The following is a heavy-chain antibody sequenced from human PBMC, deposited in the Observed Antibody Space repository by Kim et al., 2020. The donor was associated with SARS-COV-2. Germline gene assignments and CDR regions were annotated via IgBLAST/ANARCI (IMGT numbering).Heavy chain of an antibody. D-gene: IGHD2-21*02. J-gene: IGHJ6*03. CDR2: ISSSSSYI. V-gene: IGHV3-21*01. CDR1: GFTFSSYS. Sequence: GGSLRLSCAASGFTFSSYSMNWVRQAPGKGLEWVSSISSSSSYIYYADSVKGRFTISRDNAKNSLYLQMNSLRAEDTAVYYCARDYRLSGDFAYYYYMDVWGKGTTVTVSS. CDR3: ARDYRLSGDFAYYYYMDV.